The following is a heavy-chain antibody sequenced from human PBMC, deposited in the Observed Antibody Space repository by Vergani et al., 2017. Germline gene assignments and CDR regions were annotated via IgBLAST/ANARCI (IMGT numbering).Heavy chain of an antibody. D-gene: IGHD2-15*01. CDR1: GFTSSYYG. V-gene: IGHV3-30*03. J-gene: IGHJ1*01. Sequence: QVHLVESGGGVVQPGRSLRLSCVVSGFTSSYYGMHWVRQAPGKGLEWVEVISYEGTQKYYADSVKGRFTISRDNSKSTLYLQMNGLRTEDTAVYYCARKSCGTPGCQIGYFREWGQGSLVTVSS. CDR2: ISYEGTQK. CDR3: ARKSCGTPGCQIGYFRE.